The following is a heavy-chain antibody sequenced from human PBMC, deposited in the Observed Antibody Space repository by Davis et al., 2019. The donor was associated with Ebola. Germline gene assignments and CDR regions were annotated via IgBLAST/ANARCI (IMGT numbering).Heavy chain of an antibody. V-gene: IGHV1-2*02. D-gene: IGHD5-18*01. CDR2: IDPDTGGT. CDR1: GYTFTDYY. J-gene: IGHJ4*02. Sequence: ASVKVSCKASGYTFTDYYIHWVRQAPGQGLEWMGWIDPDTGGTSYAEKLQGRVTMTRDTSISTSYMELTGLGSDDTAVYYCTRDSSGYNYDWGQGTLVTVSS. CDR3: TRDSSGYNYD.